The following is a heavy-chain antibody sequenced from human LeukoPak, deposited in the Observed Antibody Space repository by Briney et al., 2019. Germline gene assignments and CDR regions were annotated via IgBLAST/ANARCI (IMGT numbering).Heavy chain of an antibody. CDR1: GYTFTSHF. CDR2: INPRGGST. D-gene: IGHD4-17*01. V-gene: IGHV1-46*01. CDR3: ARRGRDGDYVWFDP. Sequence: ASVKVSCKASGYTFTSHFMHWVRQAPGQGLEWMGIINPRGGSTSYTQKFQGRVTMTRDTSTSTVYMELSSLRSDDTAVYYCARRGRDGDYVWFDPWGQGTLVTVSS. J-gene: IGHJ5*02.